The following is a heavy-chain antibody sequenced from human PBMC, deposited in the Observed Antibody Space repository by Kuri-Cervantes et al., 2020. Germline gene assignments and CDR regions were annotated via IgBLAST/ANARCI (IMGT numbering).Heavy chain of an antibody. J-gene: IGHJ6*03. Sequence: LETLSLTCTVSGGSISSGDYYWSWIRQPPGKGLEWIGEINHSGSTNYNPSLKSRVTIAVDTSKNQFSLKLSSVTAADTAVYYCARGTVLRFLGYMDVCGKGTTVTVSS. V-gene: IGHV4-39*07. CDR2: INHSGST. CDR1: GGSISSGDYY. D-gene: IGHD3-3*01. CDR3: ARGTVLRFLGYMDV.